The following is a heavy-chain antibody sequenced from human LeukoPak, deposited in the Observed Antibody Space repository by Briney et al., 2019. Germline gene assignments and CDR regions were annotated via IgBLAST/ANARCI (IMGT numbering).Heavy chain of an antibody. D-gene: IGHD2-2*01. CDR2: ISSSGSTI. Sequence: GGSLRLSCAASGFTFSDYYMSWIRQAPGKGLDWVSYISSSGSTIYYADSVKGRFTISRDNAKNTLYLQMNSLRAEDTAVYYCAKVAVRDIVVVPAAPTPTWFDPWGQGTLVTVSS. J-gene: IGHJ5*02. CDR1: GFTFSDYY. V-gene: IGHV3-11*01. CDR3: AKVAVRDIVVVPAAPTPTWFDP.